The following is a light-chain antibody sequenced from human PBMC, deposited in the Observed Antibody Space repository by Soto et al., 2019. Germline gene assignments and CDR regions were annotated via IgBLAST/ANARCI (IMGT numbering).Light chain of an antibody. J-gene: IGLJ3*02. Sequence: QSVLTQPASVSGSPGQSITISCTGTSSDVGGYNYVSWYQQHPGKAPKLMIYDVTNRPSGVSSRFSGSKSGNTASLTIPGLQAEDEADYYCSSYTTSSTWVFGGGTKLTVL. CDR3: SSYTTSSTWV. CDR2: DVT. V-gene: IGLV2-14*01. CDR1: SSDVGGYNY.